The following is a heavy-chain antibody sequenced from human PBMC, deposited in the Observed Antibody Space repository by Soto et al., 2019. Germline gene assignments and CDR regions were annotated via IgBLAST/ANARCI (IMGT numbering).Heavy chain of an antibody. CDR2: VYYSGTT. CDR3: AIDKIWFGVLVYYYGMDV. V-gene: IGHV4-30-4*01. J-gene: IGHJ6*02. Sequence: QVQLQESGPGLVKPSQTLSLTCTVSGGSISSGDYYWSWIRQPPGKGLEWIGYVYYSGTTNYNPSLNIRVTISVDTSKFQISLKLSSVTAVDTAVYYCAIDKIWFGVLVYYYGMDVWGQGTTVTVSS. D-gene: IGHD3-10*01. CDR1: GGSISSGDYY.